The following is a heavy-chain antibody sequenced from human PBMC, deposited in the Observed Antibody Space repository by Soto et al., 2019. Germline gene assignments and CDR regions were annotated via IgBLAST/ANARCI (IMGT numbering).Heavy chain of an antibody. CDR2: TYYKSKWNN. Sequence: SQTLSLTCVISGDSVSSNSAGWNWIRQSPSRGLEWLGRTYYKSKWNNDYALSVKSRITINPDTSKNQFSLHLYSVTPEDTAVYFCTGITWFRGMDVWGQGTPVTVSS. D-gene: IGHD3-10*01. J-gene: IGHJ6*02. V-gene: IGHV6-1*01. CDR3: TGITWFRGMDV. CDR1: GDSVSSNSAG.